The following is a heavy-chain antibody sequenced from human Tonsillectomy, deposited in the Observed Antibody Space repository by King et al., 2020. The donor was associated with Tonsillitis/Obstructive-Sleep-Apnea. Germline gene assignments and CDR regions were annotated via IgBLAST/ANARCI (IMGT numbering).Heavy chain of an antibody. J-gene: IGHJ3*02. D-gene: IGHD3-3*01. CDR2: ISGSGGST. V-gene: IGHV3-23*04. CDR3: AKETPFTICGVVHDAVDI. CDR1: GFTFSSYA. Sequence: VQLVESGGGLVQPGGSLRLSCAASGFTFSSYAMSWVRQAPGKGLEWVSGISGSGGSTYYADSVKGRFTISRDNSKNTLYLQMNSLRAEDTAVYYCAKETPFTICGVVHDAVDIWGQGTMVTVSS.